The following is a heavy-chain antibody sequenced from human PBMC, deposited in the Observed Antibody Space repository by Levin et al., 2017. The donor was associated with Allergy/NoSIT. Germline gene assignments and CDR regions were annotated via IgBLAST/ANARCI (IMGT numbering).Heavy chain of an antibody. CDR2: ISSSGSTI. CDR3: ARQLGNFWSGYNYFDY. CDR1: GFTFSSYE. V-gene: IGHV3-48*03. Sequence: GESLKISCAASGFTFSSYEMNWVRQAPGKGLEWVSYISSSGSTIYYADSVKGRFTISRDNAKNSLYLQMNSPRAEDTAVYYCARQLGNFWSGYNYFDYWGQGTLVTVSS. D-gene: IGHD3-3*01. J-gene: IGHJ4*02.